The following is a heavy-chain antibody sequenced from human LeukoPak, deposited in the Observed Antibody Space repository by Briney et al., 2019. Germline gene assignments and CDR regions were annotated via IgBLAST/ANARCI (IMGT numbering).Heavy chain of an antibody. CDR1: GGSISSGGYY. V-gene: IGHV4-31*03. D-gene: IGHD6-13*01. CDR2: IYYSGST. CDR3: ARSDYSSSWYGSCWFDP. J-gene: IGHJ5*02. Sequence: SETLSLTCTVSGGSISSGGYYWSWIRQHPGKGLEWNGYIYYSGSTYYNPPLKSRVTISVDTSKNQFSLKLSSVTAADTAVYYCARSDYSSSWYGSCWFDPWGQGTLVTVSS.